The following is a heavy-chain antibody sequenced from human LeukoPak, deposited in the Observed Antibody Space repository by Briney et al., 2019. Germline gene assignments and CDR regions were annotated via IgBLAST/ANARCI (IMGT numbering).Heavy chain of an antibody. Sequence: ASVKVSCKASGYTFTGYYMHWVRQPPGQGLEWMGWINPNSGGKNYAQKFQGRVTMTRDTPISTAYMELSRLRSDDTAVYYCARDALGCTNGVCYENLFDPWGEGTLVTVS. CDR3: ARDALGCTNGVCYENLFDP. CDR1: GYTFTGYY. CDR2: INPNSGGK. V-gene: IGHV1-2*02. J-gene: IGHJ5*02. D-gene: IGHD2-8*01.